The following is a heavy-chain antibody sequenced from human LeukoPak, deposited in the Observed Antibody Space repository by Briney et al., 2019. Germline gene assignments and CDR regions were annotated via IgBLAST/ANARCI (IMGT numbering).Heavy chain of an antibody. CDR3: AGLVGRYSSGLYYYYFDY. V-gene: IGHV4-4*02. CDR1: GDSINSLDL. Sequence: SETLSLTCAVSGDSINSLDLWSWVRQPPGKGLEWIGEMYLSGTTHSNPSVKSRVTISIDKSKNQFFLNLSSVTAADTAVYYCAGLVGRYSSGLYYYYFDYWGQGTLVTVSS. D-gene: IGHD3-22*01. CDR2: MYLSGTT. J-gene: IGHJ4*02.